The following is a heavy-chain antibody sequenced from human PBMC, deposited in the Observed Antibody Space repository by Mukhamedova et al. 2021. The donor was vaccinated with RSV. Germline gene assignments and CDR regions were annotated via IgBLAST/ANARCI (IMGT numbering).Heavy chain of an antibody. V-gene: IGHV3-30*07. J-gene: IGHJ5*01. D-gene: IGHD3-10*01. Sequence: GRFTVSRDNSKNTLYLQMDSLRAEDSAIYYCTRDRRGIYSGTGSGNWFDYWGQGTLVTVSS. CDR3: TRDRRGIYSGTGSGNWFDY.